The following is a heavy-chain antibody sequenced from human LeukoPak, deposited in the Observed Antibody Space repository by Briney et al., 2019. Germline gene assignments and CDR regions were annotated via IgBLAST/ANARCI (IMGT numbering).Heavy chain of an antibody. D-gene: IGHD3-3*01. V-gene: IGHV3-23*01. Sequence: GGSLRLSVAASGFTFTSFALSWVAQAPGKGLDWFSPISGSGGSTYYADSVKGRFTISRDNSKNTLYLQMNSLRAEDTAVYYCARAYDFWSGPVGHLDYWGQGTLVAVSS. CDR2: ISGSGGST. CDR1: GFTFTSFA. CDR3: ARAYDFWSGPVGHLDY. J-gene: IGHJ4*02.